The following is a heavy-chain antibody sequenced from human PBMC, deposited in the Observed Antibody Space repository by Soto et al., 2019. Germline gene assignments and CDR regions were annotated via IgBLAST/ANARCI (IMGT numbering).Heavy chain of an antibody. CDR1: GYTFSNYG. J-gene: IGHJ4*02. CDR3: ARETREGVPPYYFDY. CDR2: VSAYNRNT. Sequence: ASVKVSCKASGYTFSNYGITWVRQAPGQGLEWMGWVSAYNRNTNYAQKFEDRVTMTTDTSTGTAYMELRSLRSDDTAVYYCARETREGVPPYYFDYWGQGTLVTVSS. V-gene: IGHV1-18*04.